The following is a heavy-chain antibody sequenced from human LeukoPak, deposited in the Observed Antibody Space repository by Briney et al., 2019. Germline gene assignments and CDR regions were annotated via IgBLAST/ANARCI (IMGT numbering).Heavy chain of an antibody. J-gene: IGHJ4*02. D-gene: IGHD4-17*01. CDR2: ISYDGSNK. CDR1: GFTFSSYG. Sequence: GRSLRLSCAASGFTFSSYGMHWVRQAPGKGLEWVAVISYDGSNKYYADSVKGRFTISRDNSKNTLYLQMNSLRAEDTAVYYCANDYGDHRTPYYWGQGTLVTVSS. CDR3: ANDYGDHRTPYY. V-gene: IGHV3-30*18.